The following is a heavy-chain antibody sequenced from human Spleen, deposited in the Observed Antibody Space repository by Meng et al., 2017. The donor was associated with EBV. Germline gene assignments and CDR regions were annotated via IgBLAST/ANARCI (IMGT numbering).Heavy chain of an antibody. CDR1: GHPVSGYD. V-gene: IGHV1-46*01. Sequence: VQLVGGVEKPGDQVDVYGKAAGHPVSGYDMRWVRQAAGQGLEGMGMSNPSGGSTTYTQKFQGRVTMTSDTSTSTVYMELDSLKSEDTAVYYCARGPRTGGYDYWGQGTLVTVSS. CDR3: ARGPRTGGYDY. CDR2: SNPSGGST. J-gene: IGHJ4*02. D-gene: IGHD1-1*01.